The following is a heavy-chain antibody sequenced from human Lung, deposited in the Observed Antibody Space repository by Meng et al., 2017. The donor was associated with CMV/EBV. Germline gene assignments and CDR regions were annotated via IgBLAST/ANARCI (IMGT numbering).Heavy chain of an antibody. D-gene: IGHD3-10*01. V-gene: IGHV3-53*01. CDR1: DFTVSSNY. CDR3: TRVFGSGSQRYGGYYGMDV. J-gene: IGHJ6*02. Sequence: GESLKISCAASDFTVSSNYMSWVRQAPGKRLEWVSLIYSGGTTYYADSVKGRFTISRDNSKNTLYLQMNSLRAEDTAVYYCTRVFGSGSQRYGGYYGMDVWGQGTTVTVSS. CDR2: IYSGGTT.